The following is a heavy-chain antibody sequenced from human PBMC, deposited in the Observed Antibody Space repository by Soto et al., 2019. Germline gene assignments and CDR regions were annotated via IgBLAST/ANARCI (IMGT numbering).Heavy chain of an antibody. CDR3: ARGLSTGSPYSGGWYYFDS. CDR2: VWYDGGNK. D-gene: IGHD3-10*01. V-gene: IGHV3-33*01. Sequence: QVQLVESGGGVVQPGRSLRLSCAASGFTFSSYGMHWVRQAPGKGLEWVALVWYDGGNKYYADSVKGRFTISRDNSKNTLYLQMNSLRDEDTAVYYCARGLSTGSPYSGGWYYFDSWGQGATVTVS. CDR1: GFTFSSYG. J-gene: IGHJ4*02.